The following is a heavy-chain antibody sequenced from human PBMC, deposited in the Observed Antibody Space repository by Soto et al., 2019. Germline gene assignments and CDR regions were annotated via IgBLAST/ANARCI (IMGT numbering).Heavy chain of an antibody. V-gene: IGHV3-30*18. D-gene: IGHD3-10*01. J-gene: IGHJ6*02. CDR2: ISYDGSNK. Sequence: SLRLSCAASGFTFSSYGMHWVRQAPGKGLEWVAVISYDGSNKYYADSVKGRFTISRDNSKNTLYLQMNSLRAEDTAVYYCAKAYGSGGMDVWGQGTTVTVSS. CDR3: AKAYGSGGMDV. CDR1: GFTFSSYG.